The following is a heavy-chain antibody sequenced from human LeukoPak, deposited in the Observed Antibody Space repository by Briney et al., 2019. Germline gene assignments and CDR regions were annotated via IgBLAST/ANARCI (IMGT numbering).Heavy chain of an antibody. CDR2: IYYSGST. D-gene: IGHD3-3*01. V-gene: IGHV4-59*02. CDR1: GVSVTSHY. J-gene: IGHJ6*03. CDR3: ARAIANYDATSHYYYYMDV. Sequence: SETLSLTCTVSGVSVTSHYWSWIRQPPGKGLESIGYIYYSGSTNYNPSLKCRVTISVDTSKNQFSLKLSSVTAADTAVYYCARAIANYDATSHYYYYMDVWGKGTTVTVSS.